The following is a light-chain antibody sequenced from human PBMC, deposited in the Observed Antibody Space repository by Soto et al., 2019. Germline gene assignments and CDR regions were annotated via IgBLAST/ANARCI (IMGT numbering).Light chain of an antibody. CDR1: QSLSSSY. CDR2: GAS. Sequence: EIVLTQSPGTLSLSPGERATLSCRASQSLSSSYLAWYQQKPGQAPRLLIYGASSRATGIPDRFSGSGSGTDFPLTISRLEPEDFAVYYCQHYGGSPWTFGQGTKVEIK. V-gene: IGKV3-20*01. CDR3: QHYGGSPWT. J-gene: IGKJ1*01.